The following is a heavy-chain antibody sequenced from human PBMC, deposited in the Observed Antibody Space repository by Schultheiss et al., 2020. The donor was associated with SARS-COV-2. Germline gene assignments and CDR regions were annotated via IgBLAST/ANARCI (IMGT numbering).Heavy chain of an antibody. V-gene: IGHV3-21*01. CDR3: ARDGVGYDYGQYFDY. D-gene: IGHD5-12*01. CDR2: IGRTPSNL. CDR1: GFTFSSYW. Sequence: GGSLRLSCAASGFTFSSYWMSWVRQAPGKGLEWVSSIGRTPSNLYYADSVQGRFTISRDNTKNSLYLHMNSLRVDDTAVYYCARDGVGYDYGQYFDYWGQGTLVTVSS. J-gene: IGHJ4*02.